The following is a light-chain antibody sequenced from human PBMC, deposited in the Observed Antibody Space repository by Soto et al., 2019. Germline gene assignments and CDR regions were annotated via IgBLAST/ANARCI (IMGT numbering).Light chain of an antibody. CDR1: SSDVGTYNL. CDR2: EGN. J-gene: IGLJ1*01. V-gene: IGLV2-23*01. Sequence: QSVLSQPASVSGSPGQSITISCTGTSSDVGTYNLVSWYQQYPGKAPKLMIYEGNKRPSGVSNRFSGSKSGNTASLTISWFQAEDEADYYCCSYAPSSTYVFGTGTKVTVL. CDR3: CSYAPSSTYV.